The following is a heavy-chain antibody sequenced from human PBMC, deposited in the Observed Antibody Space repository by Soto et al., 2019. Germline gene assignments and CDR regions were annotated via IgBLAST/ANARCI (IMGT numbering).Heavy chain of an antibody. D-gene: IGHD5-18*01. CDR1: GFTVSSND. CDR2: IYSGGSA. Sequence: GGSLRLSCAASGFTVSSNDMSWVRQAPGKGLEWVSVIYSGGSAYYADSVKGRFTISRDNSKNTLYLQMNSLRAEDTAVYYCARHGYSYGGGYFGYWGQGTLVTVSS. CDR3: ARHGYSYGGGYFGY. V-gene: IGHV3-66*04. J-gene: IGHJ4*02.